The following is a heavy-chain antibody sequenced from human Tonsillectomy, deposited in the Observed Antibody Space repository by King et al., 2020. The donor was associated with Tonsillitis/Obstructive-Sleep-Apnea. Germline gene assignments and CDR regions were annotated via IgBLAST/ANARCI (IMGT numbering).Heavy chain of an antibody. J-gene: IGHJ6*02. Sequence: QIQLVQSGGGVVQPGRSLRLSCAASGFSFNSYVMHWVRQAPDKGLEWVAVISNDGRNKYNVESVKGRFNISRDNSKNTLYLQMNSLRAEDTAVYYCARGGLYGAGDRYYGMDVGGQGTTVTVSS. V-gene: IGHV3-30*03. CDR3: ARGGLYGAGDRYYGMDV. CDR2: ISNDGRNK. CDR1: GFSFNSYV. D-gene: IGHD4-17*01.